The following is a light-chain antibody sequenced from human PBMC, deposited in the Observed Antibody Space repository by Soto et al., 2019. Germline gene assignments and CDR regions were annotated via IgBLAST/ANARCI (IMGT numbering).Light chain of an antibody. J-gene: IGKJ5*01. Sequence: EIVLTQSPGTLSLSPGERATLSCRASQSVSSSNLAWYQQKPGQAPRLLIYGASNRASGIPVRVSGGGSGTDLTLTISRLEPEDFALYYCQQYGSSPITFGQGTRLEIK. CDR1: QSVSSSN. CDR2: GAS. CDR3: QQYGSSPIT. V-gene: IGKV3-20*01.